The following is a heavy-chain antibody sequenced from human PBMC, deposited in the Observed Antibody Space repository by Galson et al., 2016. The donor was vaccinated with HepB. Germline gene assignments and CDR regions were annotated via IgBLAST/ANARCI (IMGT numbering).Heavy chain of an antibody. V-gene: IGHV3-23*01. J-gene: IGHJ4*02. CDR3: ARLRFSSSWYKDY. CDR2: ISGSINAT. D-gene: IGHD6-13*01. Sequence: SLRLSCAASGFTFTNYAMTWVRQAPGKGLQWVSGISGSINATYYADSVKGRFIISRDNAKNSLFLQLNSLRAEDTAVYYCARLRFSSSWYKDYWGQGTLVTVSS. CDR1: GFTFTNYA.